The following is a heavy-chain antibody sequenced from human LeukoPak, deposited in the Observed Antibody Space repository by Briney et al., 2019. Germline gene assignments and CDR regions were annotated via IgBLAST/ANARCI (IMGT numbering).Heavy chain of an antibody. Sequence: SETLSLTCAVYGGSFSGYYWSRIRQPPGKGLEWIGEINHSGSTNYNPSLKSRVTISVDTSKNQFSLKLSSVTAADTAVYYCATGGCSSTSCSRAEYFQHWGQGTLVTVSS. V-gene: IGHV4-34*01. J-gene: IGHJ1*01. D-gene: IGHD2-2*01. CDR3: ATGGCSSTSCSRAEYFQH. CDR1: GGSFSGYY. CDR2: INHSGST.